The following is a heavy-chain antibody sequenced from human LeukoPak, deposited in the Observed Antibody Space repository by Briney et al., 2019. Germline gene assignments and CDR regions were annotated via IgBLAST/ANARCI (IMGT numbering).Heavy chain of an antibody. Sequence: SETLSLTCTVSGGSISDYYWSWIRQPAGKGLEWIGHLYASGDTKYNPSLKSRVTMSVDTSKIQFSLNLRSVTAADTAVYFCARANYVWGSYVDWGQGTLVTVSS. CDR2: LYASGDT. V-gene: IGHV4-4*07. CDR3: ARANYVWGSYVD. CDR1: GGSISDYY. D-gene: IGHD3-16*01. J-gene: IGHJ4*02.